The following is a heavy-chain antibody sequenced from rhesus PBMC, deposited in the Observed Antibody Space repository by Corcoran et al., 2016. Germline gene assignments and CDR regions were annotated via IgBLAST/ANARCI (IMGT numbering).Heavy chain of an antibody. CDR2: IGGSSVST. J-gene: IGHJ4*01. Sequence: VQLQESGTGLVKPQETLSLTAAVDGYSIRRGHGWSWIRQPPGKGLEWSGYIGGSSVSTSYNPSLKSRVTISNDTSKNQFSLKLSSVTAADTAVYYCARTDGYWGPGVLVTVSS. CDR3: ARTDGY. CDR1: GYSIRRGHG. V-gene: IGHV4-127*01.